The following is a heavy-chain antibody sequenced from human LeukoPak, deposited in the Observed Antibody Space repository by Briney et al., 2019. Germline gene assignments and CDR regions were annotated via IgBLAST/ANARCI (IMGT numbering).Heavy chain of an antibody. D-gene: IGHD6-13*01. CDR3: AKGGAAAAGTFGWFDP. Sequence: GGALRLSRAASGFTFSSYAMSWGRPAPGKGLEWVSALSGSGGSTYYADSVKGRFTISRDNSKNTLYLQMDSLRAEDTAVYYCAKGGAAAAGTFGWFDPWGQGTLVTVSS. CDR1: GFTFSSYA. CDR2: LSGSGGST. V-gene: IGHV3-23*01. J-gene: IGHJ5*02.